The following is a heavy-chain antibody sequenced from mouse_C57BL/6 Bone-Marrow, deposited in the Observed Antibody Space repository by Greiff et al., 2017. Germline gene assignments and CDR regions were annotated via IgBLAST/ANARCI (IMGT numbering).Heavy chain of an antibody. D-gene: IGHD2-2*01. J-gene: IGHJ3*01. CDR1: GYSITSGYY. CDR2: ISYDGSN. CDR3: ARDRVNWFAY. V-gene: IGHV3-6*01. Sequence: EVQLQQSGPGLVKPSQSLSLTCSVTGYSITSGYYWNWIRQFPGNKLEWMGYISYDGSNNYNPSLKNRISITRDTSKNQFFLKLNSVTTEDTATYYSARDRVNWFAYWGQGTLVTVSA.